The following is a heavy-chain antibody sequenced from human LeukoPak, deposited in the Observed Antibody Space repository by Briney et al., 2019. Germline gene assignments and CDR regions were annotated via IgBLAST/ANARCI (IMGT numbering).Heavy chain of an antibody. V-gene: IGHV1-3*01. CDR3: ARVSGSYYAY. D-gene: IGHD1-26*01. CDR2: INAGNGDT. CDR1: GYTFTSYA. J-gene: IGHJ4*02. Sequence: ASVTATCMATGYTFTSYAMHWVRQAPGQRLAWMGWINAGNGDTKYSQKFQGRVTITRDTSASTAYMELSSLRSEDTAVYYCARVSGSYYAYWGQGTLVTVSS.